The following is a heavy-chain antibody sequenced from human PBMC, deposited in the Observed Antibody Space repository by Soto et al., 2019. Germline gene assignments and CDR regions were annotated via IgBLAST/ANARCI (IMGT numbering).Heavy chain of an antibody. V-gene: IGHV3-33*01. CDR3: ARDFAPHFGVVIYYFDY. J-gene: IGHJ4*02. Sequence: GGSLILSCAASGFTFSSYGMHWVRQAPGKGLEWVAVIWYDGSNKYYADSVKGRFTISRDNSKNTLYLQMNSLRAEDTAVYYCARDFAPHFGVVIYYFDYWGQGTLVTVSS. CDR1: GFTFSSYG. D-gene: IGHD3-3*01. CDR2: IWYDGSNK.